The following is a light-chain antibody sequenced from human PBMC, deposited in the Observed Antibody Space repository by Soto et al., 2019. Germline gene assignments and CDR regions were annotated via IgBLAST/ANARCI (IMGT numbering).Light chain of an antibody. Sequence: EIVMTQSPATLSVSPGERATLSCRASQSVGSDLAWYQQKSGQAPXLVXXDXXXRXXXXAXXISGSGSGTEFTLTISSLQSEDFAVYYCQQYDTWPPTFGQGTKVDIK. CDR3: QQYDTWPPT. CDR1: QSVGSD. V-gene: IGKV3D-15*01. CDR2: DXX. J-gene: IGKJ1*01.